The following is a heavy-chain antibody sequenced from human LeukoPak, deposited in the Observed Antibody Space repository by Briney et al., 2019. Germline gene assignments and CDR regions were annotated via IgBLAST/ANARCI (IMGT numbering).Heavy chain of an antibody. CDR1: GFAFSSHE. J-gene: IGHJ4*02. Sequence: VGSLRLSCAASGFAFSSHELNWVRQAPGKGLEWISYVGGYEGAIYYADSVKGRFTISKDNAKNLVYLQMNSLRVEDTAMYYCAKGISGSLIYYFDSWGQGDLVIVSS. D-gene: IGHD1-26*01. V-gene: IGHV3-48*03. CDR2: VGGYEGAI. CDR3: AKGISGSLIYYFDS.